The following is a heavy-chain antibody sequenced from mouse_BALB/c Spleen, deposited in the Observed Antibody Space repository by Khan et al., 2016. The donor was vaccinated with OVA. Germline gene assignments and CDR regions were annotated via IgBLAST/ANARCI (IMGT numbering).Heavy chain of an antibody. V-gene: IGHV3-2*02. CDR1: GYSITSEYA. CDR2: INYRGNT. CDR3: AREDYYGYGPVPF. D-gene: IGHD2-2*01. Sequence: EVQLQESGPGLVKPSQSLSLTCTVTGYSITSEYAWNWLRQFPGNKLEWMGYINYRGNTCLTPSLTSRTSITRDTSKNLFYLQLNSLTTEDTATYYCAREDYYGYGPVPFWGQGTLVTVSA. J-gene: IGHJ3*01.